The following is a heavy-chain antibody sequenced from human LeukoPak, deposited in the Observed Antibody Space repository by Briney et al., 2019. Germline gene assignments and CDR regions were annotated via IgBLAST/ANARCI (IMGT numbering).Heavy chain of an antibody. J-gene: IGHJ4*02. CDR3: ANFGELAVGSRRGQTRSRLLNY. V-gene: IGHV7-4-1*02. CDR2: FNTTIGNP. D-gene: IGHD3-10*01. Sequence: GASVKVSCKASGYTFTSYAMNWVRRAPGHGLRGRGGFNTTIGNPTYAQGFTGRFVFSLDTSVSTAYLQISSLKAEDTAVYYCANFGELAVGSRRGQTRSRLLNYWGQGTLVTVSS. CDR1: GYTFTSYA.